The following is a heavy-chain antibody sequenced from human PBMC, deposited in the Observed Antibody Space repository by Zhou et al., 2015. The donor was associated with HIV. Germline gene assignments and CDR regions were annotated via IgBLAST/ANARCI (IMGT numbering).Heavy chain of an antibody. J-gene: IGHJ6*03. CDR1: GGTFSSYA. CDR2: IIPIFGTA. D-gene: IGHD6-19*01. CDR3: ATRLWDSSGGDPNYYYYYMDV. Sequence: QVQLVQSGAEVKKPGSSVKVSCKASGGTFSSYAISWVRQAPGQGLEWMGGIIPIFGTANYAQKFQGRVTITADESTSTAYMELSSLRSEDTAVYYCATRLWDSSGGDPNYYYYYMDVWGKGTTVTVSS. V-gene: IGHV1-69*01.